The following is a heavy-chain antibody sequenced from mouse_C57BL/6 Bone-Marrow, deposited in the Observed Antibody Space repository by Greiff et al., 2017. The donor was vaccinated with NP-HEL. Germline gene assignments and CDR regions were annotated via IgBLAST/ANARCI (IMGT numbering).Heavy chain of an antibody. CDR1: EYEFPSYD. D-gene: IGHD2-1*01. CDR2: INRGGGST. V-gene: IGHV5-2*01. CDR3: ARQGYYGNYDY. J-gene: IGHJ2*01. Sequence: EVQLVESGAGLVQPGASLKLSCESTEYEFPSYDMSWVRKTPEKRLELVAAINRGGGSTNYPDTLERRSIISRDNTKKTLYLQMSSLRSEDTAVYYCARQGYYGNYDYWGQGTTLTVSS.